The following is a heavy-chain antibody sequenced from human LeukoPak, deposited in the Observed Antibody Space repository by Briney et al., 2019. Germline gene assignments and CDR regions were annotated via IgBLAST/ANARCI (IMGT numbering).Heavy chain of an antibody. CDR2: TYYRTRWYS. V-gene: IGHV6-1*01. Sequence: HSQTLSFTCVISGDSVSRTNAAWNWIRQSPSRGLEWLGRTYYRTRWYSDSAVSVSSRIIINADTSKNQFSLQLNSVTPADTAVYYCARGGGGMRVALFDQWGQGTPVTVSS. D-gene: IGHD2-15*01. CDR1: GDSVSRTNAA. CDR3: ARGGGGMRVALFDQ. J-gene: IGHJ4*02.